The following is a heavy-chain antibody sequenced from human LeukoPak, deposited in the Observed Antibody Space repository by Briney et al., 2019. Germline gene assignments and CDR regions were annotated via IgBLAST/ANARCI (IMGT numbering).Heavy chain of an antibody. Sequence: GETLSLSCAASGFTFSSYWMSWVRQAPGKGLEWVANIKQDGSEKYYVDSVKTRFTIPRDNAKNSLYLPMNSLRAEDTAVYSCAKVHSGYDGYCGGDCYPVYWGQGTLVTVSS. CDR2: IKQDGSEK. CDR3: AKVHSGYDGYCGGDCYPVY. CDR1: GFTFSSYW. D-gene: IGHD2-21*02. J-gene: IGHJ4*02. V-gene: IGHV3-7*01.